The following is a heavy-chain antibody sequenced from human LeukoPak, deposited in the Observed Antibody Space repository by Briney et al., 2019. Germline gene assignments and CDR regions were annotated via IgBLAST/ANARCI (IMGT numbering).Heavy chain of an antibody. J-gene: IGHJ4*02. V-gene: IGHV4-39*07. D-gene: IGHD3-16*01. Sequence: TSETLSLTCTVSGDSISSSNCYWGWIRQPPGKGLEWIGSIYFSGGTYYNASLKSRVTISVDTSKNQFSLKLSSVTAADTAVYYCARGVSPDGGGFDYWGQGTLVTVSS. CDR3: ARGVSPDGGGFDY. CDR2: IYFSGGT. CDR1: GDSISSSNCY.